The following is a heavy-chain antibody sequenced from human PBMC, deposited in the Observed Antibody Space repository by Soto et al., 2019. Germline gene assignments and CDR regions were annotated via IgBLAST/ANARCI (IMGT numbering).Heavy chain of an antibody. CDR3: ARQAATVATVPLLYFDP. V-gene: IGHV5-51*01. D-gene: IGHD1-1*01. CDR1: GYSFPGYW. J-gene: IGHJ4*02. CDR2: IYPDNSDT. Sequence: EVQLVQSGAEVKKPGESLKISCKASGYSFPGYWIGWLRQMPGKGLEWMGIIYPDNSDTRYSPSFQGQVTISADKSINTAYLQWSSLKASDTAMYFCARQAATVATVPLLYFDPWGQGTLVTVSS.